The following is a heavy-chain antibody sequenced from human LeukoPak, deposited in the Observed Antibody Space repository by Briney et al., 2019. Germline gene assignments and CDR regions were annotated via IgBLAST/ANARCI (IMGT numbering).Heavy chain of an antibody. CDR3: AKGYSYGYGYYYYMDV. CDR1: GFTFSSYG. Sequence: GGTLRLSCAASGFTFSSYGMSWVRQAPGKGLEWVSAISGSGGSTYYADSVKGRFTISRDNSKNTLYLQMNSLRAEDTAVYYCAKGYSYGYGYYYYMDVWGKGTTVTISS. V-gene: IGHV3-23*01. CDR2: ISGSGGST. D-gene: IGHD5-18*01. J-gene: IGHJ6*03.